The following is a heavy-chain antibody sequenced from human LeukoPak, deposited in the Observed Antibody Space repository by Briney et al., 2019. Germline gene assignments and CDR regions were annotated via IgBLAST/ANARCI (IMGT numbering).Heavy chain of an antibody. V-gene: IGHV4/OR15-8*02. J-gene: IGHJ4*02. D-gene: IGHD1-14*01. CDR1: GGSISSSNL. CDR2: ISHSGNT. CDR3: TRGGLTFGGN. Sequence: SETLSLTCAVPGGSISSSNLWSWVRQPPGKGLEWIGEISHSGNTNYNPSLKSRVTISIDKSKNLFSLRLNSVTAADTAMYYCTRGGLTFGGNWGQGTLVTVSS.